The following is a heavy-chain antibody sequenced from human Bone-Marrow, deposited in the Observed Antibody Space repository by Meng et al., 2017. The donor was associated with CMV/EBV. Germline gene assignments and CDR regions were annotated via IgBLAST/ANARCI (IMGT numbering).Heavy chain of an antibody. V-gene: IGHV3-23*01. J-gene: IGHJ4*02. D-gene: IGHD4-23*01. Sequence: GESLKISCAASGFTFDDYGMSWVRQAPGKGLEWVSAISGSGGSTYYADSVKGRFTISRDNSKNTLYLQMNSLRAEDTAVYYCARGVGTQDYWGQGTLVTVSS. CDR3: ARGVGTQDY. CDR2: ISGSGGST. CDR1: GFTFDDYG.